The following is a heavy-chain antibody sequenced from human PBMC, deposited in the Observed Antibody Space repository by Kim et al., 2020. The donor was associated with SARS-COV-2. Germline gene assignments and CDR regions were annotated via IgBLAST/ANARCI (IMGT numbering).Heavy chain of an antibody. V-gene: IGHV3-11*01. J-gene: IGHJ4*02. D-gene: IGHD2-8*01. CDR2: I. CDR3: ARVKGVYSIDY. Sequence: ISYADCVQGRFPISRDNAKRSLYLQMNSLRAEDTAVYYCARVKGVYSIDYWGQGTLVTVSS.